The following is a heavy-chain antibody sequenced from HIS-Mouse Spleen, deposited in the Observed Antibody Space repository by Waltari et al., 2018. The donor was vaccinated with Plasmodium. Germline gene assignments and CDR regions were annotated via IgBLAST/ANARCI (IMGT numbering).Heavy chain of an antibody. CDR3: ASSGSGSYYY. Sequence: QVQLQQWGAGLLKPSETLSLTCAAYGGSSSGYYWSWIRQPPGKGLEWIGEINHSGSTNYNPSLKSRVTISVDTSKNQFSLKLSSVTAADTAVYYCASSGSGSYYYWGQGTLVTVSS. D-gene: IGHD3-10*01. CDR1: GGSSSGYY. J-gene: IGHJ4*02. V-gene: IGHV4-34*01. CDR2: INHSGST.